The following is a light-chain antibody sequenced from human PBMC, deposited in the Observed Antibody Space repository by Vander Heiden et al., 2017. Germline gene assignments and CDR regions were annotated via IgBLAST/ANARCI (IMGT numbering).Light chain of an antibody. J-gene: IGKJ2*01. CDR2: LGS. CDR3: RQALQTLYT. V-gene: IGKV2-28*01. Sequence: DIVMTQSPLSLPVTPGEPASISCRSSQSLLHSNGYNYLDWYLQKPVQSPQLLIYLGSNRASGVPDRFSGSGSGTDFTLEIIRVEAEDVGVYYCRQALQTLYTFGQWTKLEIK. CDR1: QSLLHSNGYNY.